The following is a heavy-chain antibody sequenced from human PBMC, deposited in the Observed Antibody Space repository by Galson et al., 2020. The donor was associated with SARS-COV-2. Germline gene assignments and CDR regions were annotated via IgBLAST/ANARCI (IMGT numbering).Heavy chain of an antibody. J-gene: IGHJ4*02. Sequence: SETLSLTCAVSGYSISSGYYWGWIRQPPGKGLEWIGSIYHSGSTYYNPSLKSRVTISVDTSKNQFSLKLSSVTAADTAVYYCARGGGFRGPIGGGYWGQGTLVTVSS. CDR3: ARGGGFRGPIGGGY. V-gene: IGHV4-38-2*01. CDR2: IYHSGST. CDR1: GYSISSGYY. D-gene: IGHD3-16*01.